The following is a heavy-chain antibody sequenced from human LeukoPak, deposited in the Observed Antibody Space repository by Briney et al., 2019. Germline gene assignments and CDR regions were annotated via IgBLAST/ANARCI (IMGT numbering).Heavy chain of an antibody. Sequence: SETLPLTRTVSGGSISSGGYYWSWIRQHPGKGLEWIGYIYYSWSTYYNPSLKSRVTISVDTSKNQFSLKLSSVTAADTAVYYCARGGPDYDSEPPMDVWGQGTTVSVFS. CDR2: IYYSWST. V-gene: IGHV4-31*03. CDR1: GGSISSGGYY. J-gene: IGHJ6*02. CDR3: ARGGPDYDSEPPMDV. D-gene: IGHD3-22*01.